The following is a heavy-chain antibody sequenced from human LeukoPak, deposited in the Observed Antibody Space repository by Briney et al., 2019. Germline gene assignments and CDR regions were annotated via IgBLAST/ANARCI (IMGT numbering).Heavy chain of an antibody. CDR3: ARDPGYGDYVVYYYYYMDV. D-gene: IGHD4-17*01. CDR1: GVSISSSSYY. CDR2: IYYSGST. V-gene: IGHV4-39*02. Sequence: PSETVSLTCTVSGVSISSSSYYWGWIRQPPGKGLEWIGSIYYSGSTYYNPSLKSRVTISVDTSKNQFSLKLSSVTAADTAVYYCARDPGYGDYVVYYYYYMDVWGKGTTVTVSS. J-gene: IGHJ6*03.